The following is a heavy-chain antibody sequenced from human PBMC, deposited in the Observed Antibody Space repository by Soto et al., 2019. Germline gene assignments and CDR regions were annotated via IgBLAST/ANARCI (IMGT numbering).Heavy chain of an antibody. J-gene: IGHJ5*02. CDR2: INAVNGNT. V-gene: IGHV1-3*01. CDR3: AREATKNEAAASYRFEP. CDR1: GYTFTSYA. D-gene: IGHD6-13*01. Sequence: QVQLVQSGAEVKKPGASVKVSCKASGYTFTSYAMHWVRQAPGQRLEWMGWINAVNGNTKYSQKFQGRVTITRDTSASTAYMELSSRRSEDTAGYYWAREATKNEAAASYRFEPWGQGTQVTGSS.